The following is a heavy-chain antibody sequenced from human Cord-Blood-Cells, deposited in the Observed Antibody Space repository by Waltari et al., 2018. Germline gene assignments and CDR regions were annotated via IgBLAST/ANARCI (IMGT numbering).Heavy chain of an antibody. J-gene: IGHJ3*02. CDR2: IYHSGST. CDR1: GGSISSSNW. CDR3: ARDRVVPFLCGGDCYGAFDI. Sequence: QVQLQESGPGLVKPSGTLSLTCAVSGGSISSSNWWSWVRQPPGKGLEWIGEIYHSGSTNDNPALKSRVTISVDKSKSQFSLKLGSVTAEDTAVYYCARDRVVPFLCGGDCYGAFDIWGQGTMVTVSS. V-gene: IGHV4-4*02. D-gene: IGHD2-21*02.